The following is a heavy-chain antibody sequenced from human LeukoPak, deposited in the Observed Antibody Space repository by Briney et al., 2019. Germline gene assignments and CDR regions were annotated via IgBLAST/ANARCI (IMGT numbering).Heavy chain of an antibody. CDR1: GFTFSSYS. D-gene: IGHD3-10*01. V-gene: IGHV3-74*01. CDR3: ARETAVSGGIFFDC. Sequence: GGSLRLSCAASGFTFSSYSMNWVRQAPGKGLVWVSRISSDGSRTNYADSVQGRLTISRDNAKNTLFLHMNSLRAEDTAVYYCARETAVSGGIFFDCWGQGTLVAVSS. J-gene: IGHJ4*02. CDR2: ISSDGSRT.